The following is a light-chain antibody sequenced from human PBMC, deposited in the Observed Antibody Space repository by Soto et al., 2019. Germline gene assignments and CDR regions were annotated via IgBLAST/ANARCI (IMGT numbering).Light chain of an antibody. Sequence: EIVMTQSPATLSVSPWERATLSCRASQSVSGNLAWYQQKPGQAPRLLIYGASTRATGIPARFSGSGSGTEFTLTISSLQSEDFAVYFCQQYNNWPPLTFGGGTKVEIK. J-gene: IGKJ4*01. CDR3: QQYNNWPPLT. CDR1: QSVSGN. V-gene: IGKV3D-15*01. CDR2: GAS.